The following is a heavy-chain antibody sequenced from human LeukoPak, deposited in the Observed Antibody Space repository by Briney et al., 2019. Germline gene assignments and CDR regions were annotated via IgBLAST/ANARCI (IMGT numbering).Heavy chain of an antibody. CDR3: ARQVGGGRWYFDY. CDR2: VYYSGTT. J-gene: IGHJ4*02. Sequence: SETLSLTCTVSGGSISSSSYYWGWIHQPPGKGLEWIRSVYYSGTTYYNPSLKIRVTTSLDASKNQFSLKLSSVTAADTAIYYCARQVGGGRWYFDYWGQGTLVTVSS. V-gene: IGHV4-39*01. D-gene: IGHD6-19*01. CDR1: GGSISSSSYY.